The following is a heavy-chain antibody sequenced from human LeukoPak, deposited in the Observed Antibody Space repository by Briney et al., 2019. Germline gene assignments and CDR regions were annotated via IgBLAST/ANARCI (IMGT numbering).Heavy chain of an antibody. CDR2: IYYSGST. D-gene: IGHD4-17*01. CDR3: ARVVIYGKTPYYFDY. V-gene: IGHV4-30-4*01. Sequence: PSQTLSLTCTVSGGSISSGDYYWSWIRQPPGKGLEWIGYIYYSGSTYYNPSLKSRVTISVDTSKNQFSLKLSSVTAADTAVYYCARVVIYGKTPYYFDYWGQGTLVTVSS. CDR1: GGSISSGDYY. J-gene: IGHJ4*02.